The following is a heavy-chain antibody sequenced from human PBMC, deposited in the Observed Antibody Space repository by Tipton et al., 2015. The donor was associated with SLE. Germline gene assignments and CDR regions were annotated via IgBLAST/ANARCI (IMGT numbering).Heavy chain of an antibody. V-gene: IGHV4-61*05. J-gene: IGHJ6*02. CDR3: ARGMVTWRGAIVGVDV. CDR1: GASINTSRYY. CDR2: ISDGGGT. D-gene: IGHD2-21*02. Sequence: TLSLTCKVSGASINTSRYYWGWIRQPPGKGLEWIGYISDGGGTNYNPSLKSRVTISVDTAKNQFSLKLTSVTAADTAVYYCARGMVTWRGAIVGVDVWGQGTAVNVSS.